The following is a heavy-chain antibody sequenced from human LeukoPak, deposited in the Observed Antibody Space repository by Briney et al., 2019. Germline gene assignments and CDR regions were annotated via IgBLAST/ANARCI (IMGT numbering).Heavy chain of an antibody. Sequence: GGSLRLSCAASGFTFSSYAMHWVRQAPGKGLEWVAVISYGGSNKYYADSVKGRFTISRDNSKNTLYLQMNSLRAEDTAVYYCARLDGYNFFDYWGQGTLVTVSS. CDR1: GFTFSSYA. CDR2: ISYGGSNK. D-gene: IGHD5-24*01. CDR3: ARLDGYNFFDY. V-gene: IGHV3-30*04. J-gene: IGHJ4*02.